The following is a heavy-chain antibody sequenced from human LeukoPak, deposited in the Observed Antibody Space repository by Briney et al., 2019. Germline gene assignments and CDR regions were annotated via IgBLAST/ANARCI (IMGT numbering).Heavy chain of an antibody. Sequence: GASVKVSCKASGGTFSSYAISWVRQAPGQGLEWMGGIIPIFGTANYAQKFQGRVTITADESTSTAYMELSSLRSEDTAVYYCARPDYCGSGSYHYYYYMDVWGKGTTVTVSS. CDR1: GGTFSSYA. D-gene: IGHD3-10*01. CDR2: IIPIFGTA. CDR3: ARPDYCGSGSYHYYYYMDV. V-gene: IGHV1-69*01. J-gene: IGHJ6*03.